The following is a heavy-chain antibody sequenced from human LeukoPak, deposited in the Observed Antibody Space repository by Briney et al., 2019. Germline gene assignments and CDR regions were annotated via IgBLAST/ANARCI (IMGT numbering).Heavy chain of an antibody. V-gene: IGHV3-30*18. CDR1: GFTFSSFG. Sequence: GGSLRLSCAASGFTFSSFGMHWVRQAPGKGLEWVAVISFDGTNKYYADSMKGRFTISRDNSKNMVHLLMNSLSIEDTAVYYCAKQGAGATSRYFDLWGRGTLVTVSS. CDR3: AKQGAGATSRYFDL. D-gene: IGHD1-26*01. J-gene: IGHJ2*01. CDR2: ISFDGTNK.